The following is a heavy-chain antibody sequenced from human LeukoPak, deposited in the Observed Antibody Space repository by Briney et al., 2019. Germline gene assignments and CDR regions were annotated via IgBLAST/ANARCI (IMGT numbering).Heavy chain of an antibody. J-gene: IGHJ3*01. CDR1: GFTFSNYW. Sequence: GGSLRLSCAASGFTFSNYWMSWVRQAPGKGLEWVAYIKYDGSEIDYVDSARGRFTISRDNAKKSLYLEMNSLRAEGTAVYYCTRDEFWGQGTMVTVSS. V-gene: IGHV3-7*04. CDR3: TRDEF. CDR2: IKYDGSEI.